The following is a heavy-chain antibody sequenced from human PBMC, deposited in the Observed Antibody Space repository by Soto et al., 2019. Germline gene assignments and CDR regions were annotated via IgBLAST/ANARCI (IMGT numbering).Heavy chain of an antibody. CDR3: ATRITVFGLLLPPFDP. V-gene: IGHV4-34*01. CDR1: GGAVNGYY. Sequence: SETLSLTCAAYGGAVNGYYWNWIRQHPGKGLEWIGEGNHTGGTHYSRSVESRVTMSVDTSKNQFSLRLSAVTAADTAIYYCATRITVFGLLLPPFDPWGQGTQIT. CDR2: GNHTGGT. D-gene: IGHD3-3*01. J-gene: IGHJ5*02.